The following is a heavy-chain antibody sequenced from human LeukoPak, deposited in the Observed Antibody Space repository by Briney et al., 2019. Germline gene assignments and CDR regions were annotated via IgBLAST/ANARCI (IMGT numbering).Heavy chain of an antibody. CDR1: GYTFTGYY. CDR2: LNPNRGGT. CDR3: ARDRGWCSSTSCYEDNFDY. D-gene: IGHD2-2*01. Sequence: ASVKVSCKASGYTFTGYYIHWVRQAPGQGLEWMGWLNPNRGGTDYAQKFQDRVTMTRDTSISTAYMDLSRLRSDDTAVYYCARDRGWCSSTSCYEDNFDYWGQGTLVTVSS. V-gene: IGHV1-2*02. J-gene: IGHJ4*02.